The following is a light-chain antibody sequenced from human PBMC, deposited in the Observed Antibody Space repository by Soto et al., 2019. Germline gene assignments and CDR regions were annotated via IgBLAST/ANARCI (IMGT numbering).Light chain of an antibody. CDR1: QSVSGY. Sequence: EIVLTQSPATLSLSPGERATRSCRASQSVSGYLAWYQQKPGQAPRLLIYDGSHRAAGIPARFSGSGSGTDFTLTISGLEPEDFAVYYCQQRSNWLISFGPGTKVHIK. CDR3: QQRSNWLIS. CDR2: DGS. J-gene: IGKJ3*01. V-gene: IGKV3-11*01.